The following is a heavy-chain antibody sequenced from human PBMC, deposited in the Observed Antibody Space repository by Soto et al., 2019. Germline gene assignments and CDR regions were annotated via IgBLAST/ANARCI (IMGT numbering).Heavy chain of an antibody. V-gene: IGHV4-34*01. Sequence: QVQLQQWGAGLLKPSETLSLTCAVYGGFVSSGSYYWSWIRQPPGKGLEWIGEMSHGGGTHFNRSLKSRVTISVDTSKNHFSLKMSSVTAADTALYYCARVERGTATTVVDAFDIWGPGTMVTVSS. J-gene: IGHJ3*02. CDR2: MSHGGGT. CDR3: ARVERGTATTVVDAFDI. CDR1: GGFVSSGSYY. D-gene: IGHD1-7*01.